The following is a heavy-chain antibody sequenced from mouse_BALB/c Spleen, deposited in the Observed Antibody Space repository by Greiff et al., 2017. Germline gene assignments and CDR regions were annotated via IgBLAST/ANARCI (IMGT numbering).Heavy chain of an antibody. Sequence: EVQLVESGGGLVKPGGSLKLSCAASGFTFSSYAMSWVRQSPEKRLEWVAEISSGGSYTYYPDTVTGRFTISRDNAKNTLYLEMSSLRSEDTAMYYCAINSLLDAMDYWGQGTSVTVSS. D-gene: IGHD1-2*01. CDR2: ISSGGSYT. CDR3: AINSLLDAMDY. V-gene: IGHV5-9-4*01. J-gene: IGHJ4*01. CDR1: GFTFSSYA.